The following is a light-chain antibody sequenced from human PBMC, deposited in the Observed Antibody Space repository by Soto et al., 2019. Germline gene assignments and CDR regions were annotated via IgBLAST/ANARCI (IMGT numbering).Light chain of an antibody. Sequence: EIVLRQSPGTLSLSPGERATLSCSASQSVSSSYLAWYQQKPGQAPRLLIYGASSRATGIPDRFSGSGSGTDFTLTISRLEPEDFAVYYCQQYGSSPTFGQGTKVDI. CDR1: QSVSSSY. J-gene: IGKJ1*01. CDR2: GAS. V-gene: IGKV3-20*01. CDR3: QQYGSSPT.